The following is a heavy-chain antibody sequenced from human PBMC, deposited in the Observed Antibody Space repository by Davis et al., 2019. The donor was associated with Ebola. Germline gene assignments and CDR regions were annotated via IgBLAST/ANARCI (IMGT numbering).Heavy chain of an antibody. CDR3: AKEGARYSSSWYSEPPALYYYYGMDV. CDR2: ISSSSSYI. V-gene: IGHV3-21*04. CDR1: GFTFSSYS. D-gene: IGHD6-13*01. Sequence: GGSLRLSCAASGFTFSSYSMNWVRQAPGKGLEWVSSISSSSSYIYYADSVKGRFTISRDNAKNSLYLQMNSLRAEDTAVYYCAKEGARYSSSWYSEPPALYYYYGMDVWGQGTTVTVSS. J-gene: IGHJ6*02.